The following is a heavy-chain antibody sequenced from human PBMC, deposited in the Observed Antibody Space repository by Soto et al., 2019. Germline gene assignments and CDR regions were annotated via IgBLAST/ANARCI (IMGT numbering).Heavy chain of an antibody. Sequence: PSETLSLTCTVSGGSINSGGYSWTWIRQPPGKGLEWIGFIYHTGTTYYNPSLKSRVTISVDRSKNQFSLKLSSVTAADTAVYCCARGGGRGRRFPKYYDILTGYGPIYYYYGMDVWGQGTTVTVSS. CDR2: IYHTGTT. J-gene: IGHJ6*02. CDR3: ARGGGRGRRFPKYYDILTGYGPIYYYYGMDV. CDR1: GGSINSGGYS. D-gene: IGHD3-9*01. V-gene: IGHV4-30-2*01.